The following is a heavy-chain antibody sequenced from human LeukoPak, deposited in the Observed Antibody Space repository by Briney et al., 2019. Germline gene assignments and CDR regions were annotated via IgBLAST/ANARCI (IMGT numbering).Heavy chain of an antibody. CDR2: MNPNSGNT. Sequence: ASVKVSCKPSGYTFTSYDINWVRQATGQGLEWMGWMNPNSGNTGYAQKFQGRVTMTRNTAISTAYMELSSLRSEDTAVYYCARGRRDIVVVPAAQYGMDVWGQGTTVTVSS. CDR1: GYTFTSYD. J-gene: IGHJ6*02. D-gene: IGHD2-2*01. CDR3: ARGRRDIVVVPAAQYGMDV. V-gene: IGHV1-8*01.